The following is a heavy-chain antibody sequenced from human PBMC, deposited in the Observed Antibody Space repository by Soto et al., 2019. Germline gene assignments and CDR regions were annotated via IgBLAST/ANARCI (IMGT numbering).Heavy chain of an antibody. CDR1: GGSVSSGSYY. Sequence: ETLSLTCSVSGGSVSSGSYYWSWIRQPPGKGLEWIGYIYNTGSTNYNPSLKSRVTMSVDTSKNQFSLKLTSVTAADTAVYYCARGGGVTATFDYWGRGTLVTVSS. D-gene: IGHD5-18*01. CDR3: ARGGGVTATFDY. CDR2: IYNTGST. J-gene: IGHJ4*02. V-gene: IGHV4-61*01.